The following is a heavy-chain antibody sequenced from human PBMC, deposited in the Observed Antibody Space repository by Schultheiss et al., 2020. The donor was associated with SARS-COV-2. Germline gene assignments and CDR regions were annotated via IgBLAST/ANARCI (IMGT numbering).Heavy chain of an antibody. CDR1: GGSISSGSSY. J-gene: IGHJ4*02. CDR3: ARGPYSSSWYGTKYYFDY. V-gene: IGHV4-39*07. CDR2: INHSGST. D-gene: IGHD6-13*01. Sequence: SETLSLTCSVSGGSISSGSSYWGWIRQTPGRGLEWIGEINHSGSTNYNPSLKSRVTISVDTSKNQFSLKLSSVTAADTAVYYCARGPYSSSWYGTKYYFDYWGQGTLVTVSS.